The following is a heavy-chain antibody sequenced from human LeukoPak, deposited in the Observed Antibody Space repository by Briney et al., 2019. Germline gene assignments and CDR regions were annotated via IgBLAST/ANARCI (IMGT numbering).Heavy chain of an antibody. D-gene: IGHD6-13*01. V-gene: IGHV4-38-2*02. J-gene: IGHJ4*02. CDR3: ARSGYSSSWFDFDY. Sequence: SETLSLTCTVSGYSISSGYHWGWIRQPPGKGLEWIGSIYHSGSTNYNPSLKSRVTISVDTSKNQFSLKLSSVTAADTAVYYCARSGYSSSWFDFDYWGQGTLVTVSS. CDR1: GYSISSGYH. CDR2: IYHSGST.